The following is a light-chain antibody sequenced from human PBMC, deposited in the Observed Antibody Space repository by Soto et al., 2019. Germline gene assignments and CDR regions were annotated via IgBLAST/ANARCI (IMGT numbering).Light chain of an antibody. CDR3: SSYTSSSSYV. J-gene: IGLJ1*01. CDR1: SSDVGAYNS. V-gene: IGLV2-14*01. CDR2: DVS. Sequence: QAVVTQPASVSGSPGQSIAISCTGTSSDVGAYNSVSWYQQYPGKAPKLMIHDVSNRPSGVSDRFSGSKSGNTASLTISGLQAEDDADYYCSSYTSSSSYVFGSGTKVTVL.